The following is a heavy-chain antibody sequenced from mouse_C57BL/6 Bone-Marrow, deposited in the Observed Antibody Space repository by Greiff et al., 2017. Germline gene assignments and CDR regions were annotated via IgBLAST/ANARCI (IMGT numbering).Heavy chain of an antibody. J-gene: IGHJ3*01. Sequence: VKLMESGAELVRPGASVTLSCKASGYTFTDYEMHWVKQTPVHGLEWIGAIDPETGGTAYNQKFKGKAILTADKSSSTAYMELRSLTSEDSAVYYCTRRSVAYWGQGTLVTVSA. D-gene: IGHD1-3*01. CDR3: TRRSVAY. CDR1: GYTFTDYE. V-gene: IGHV1-15*01. CDR2: IDPETGGT.